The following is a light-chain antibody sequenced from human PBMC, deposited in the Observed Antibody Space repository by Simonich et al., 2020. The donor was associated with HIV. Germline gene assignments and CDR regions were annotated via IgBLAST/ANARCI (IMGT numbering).Light chain of an antibody. CDR1: QSVLYSSNNKNY. CDR2: CAS. V-gene: IGKV4-1*01. CDR3: QQYYSTPPT. Sequence: DIVMTQSPDSLAVSLGERATINCKSSQSVLYSSNNKNYLAVYQQKPGQPPKLLIYCASTRESGVPDRFSASGSGTDFTLTISSLQAEDVAVYYCQQYYSTPPTFGQGTKVEIK. J-gene: IGKJ1*01.